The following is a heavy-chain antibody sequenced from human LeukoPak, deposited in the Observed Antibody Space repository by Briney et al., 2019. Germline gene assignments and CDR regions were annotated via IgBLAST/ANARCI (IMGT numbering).Heavy chain of an antibody. V-gene: IGHV1-69*13. D-gene: IGHD5-24*01. Sequence: SVKVSCKASGGTFSSYAISWVRQAPGQGLEWMGGIIPIFGTANYAQKFQGRVTITADESTSTAYMELSGLRSEDTAVYYCARDPVRRDGYNSNWFDPWGQGTLVTVSS. CDR1: GGTFSSYA. CDR3: ARDPVRRDGYNSNWFDP. J-gene: IGHJ5*02. CDR2: IIPIFGTA.